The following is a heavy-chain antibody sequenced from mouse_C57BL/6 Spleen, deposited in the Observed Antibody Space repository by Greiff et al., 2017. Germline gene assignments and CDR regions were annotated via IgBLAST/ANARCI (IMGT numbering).Heavy chain of an antibody. CDR1: DSEVFPIAY. J-gene: IGHJ4*01. Sequence: QVPLQQSGSELRSPGSSVKLSCKDFDSEVFPIAYMSWVRQTPGHGFEWIGGILPSIGRTLYGEKFEDKATLDADTLSNTAYLELNSRTSEDSAIYYCASNHGLTGEALDYWGQGTSVTVSS. CDR2: ILPSIGRT. D-gene: IGHD1-3*01. V-gene: IGHV15-2*01. CDR3: ASNHGLTGEALDY.